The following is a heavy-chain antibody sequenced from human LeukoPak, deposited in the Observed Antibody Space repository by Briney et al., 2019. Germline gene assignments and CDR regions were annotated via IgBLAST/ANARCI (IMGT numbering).Heavy chain of an antibody. Sequence: GGSLRLSCTASGFTFGDYAVSWVRQAPGKGLEWVGFIRSKAYGGTTEYAASVKGRFTISRDDSKSIAYLQMNSLKTEDTAVYYCTSSYYGSGSYYNDAAPPYYYYYYMDVWGKGTTVTISS. D-gene: IGHD3-10*01. CDR2: IRSKAYGGTT. V-gene: IGHV3-49*04. CDR1: GFTFGDYA. J-gene: IGHJ6*03. CDR3: TSSYYGSGSYYNDAAPPYYYYYYMDV.